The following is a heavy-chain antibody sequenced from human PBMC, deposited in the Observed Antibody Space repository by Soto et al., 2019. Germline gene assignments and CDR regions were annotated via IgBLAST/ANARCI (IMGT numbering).Heavy chain of an antibody. J-gene: IGHJ4*02. V-gene: IGHV4-31*03. CDR3: AKAASSGYYLKS. CDR2: IHNSGST. Sequence: KPSETLSLTCTVSGASINSGGYYWSWIRQYPEKGLEWIGYIHNSGSTDYNPSLKSRVTISLDTSKNQFYLRLSSVTAADTAVYYCAKAASSGYYLKSRGQGTRVTVSS. CDR1: GASINSGGYY. D-gene: IGHD3-22*01.